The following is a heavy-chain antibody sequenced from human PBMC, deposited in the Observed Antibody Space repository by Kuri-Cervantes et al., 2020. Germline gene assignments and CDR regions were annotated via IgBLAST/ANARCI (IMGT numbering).Heavy chain of an antibody. Sequence: GESLKNSCAASGFTVSSNYMSWVRQAPGKGLEWVSVIYSGGSTYYADSVKGRFTISRDNFKNTMYLQMNGLRAEDTAVYYCAKIIEADLAFYWYGMDVWGQGTTVTVSS. J-gene: IGHJ6*02. CDR2: IYSGGST. V-gene: IGHV3-53*01. CDR3: AKIIEADLAFYWYGMDV. CDR1: GFTVSSNY. D-gene: IGHD2/OR15-2a*01.